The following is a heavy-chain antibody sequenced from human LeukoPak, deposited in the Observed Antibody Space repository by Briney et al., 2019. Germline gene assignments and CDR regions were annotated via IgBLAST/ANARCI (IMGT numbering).Heavy chain of an antibody. CDR2: ISGSGGST. J-gene: IGHJ6*03. V-gene: IGHV3-23*01. Sequence: PGGSLRLSCAASGFTFSSYAMSWVRQAPGRGLEWVSAISGSGGSTYYADSVKGRFTISRDNSKNTLYLQMNSLRAEDTAVYYCARQPFSISSGWSNYYYYYMDVWGKGTTVTVSS. CDR1: GFTFSSYA. D-gene: IGHD6-19*01. CDR3: ARQPFSISSGWSNYYYYYMDV.